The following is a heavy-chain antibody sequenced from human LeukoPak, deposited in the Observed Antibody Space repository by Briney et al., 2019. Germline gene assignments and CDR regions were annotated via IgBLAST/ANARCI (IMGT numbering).Heavy chain of an antibody. CDR1: GFTFSGYS. CDR2: ISNSITTK. CDR3: ARDGGTSYEIDY. D-gene: IGHD5-18*01. V-gene: IGHV3-48*01. J-gene: IGHJ4*02. Sequence: GGSLRLSCAASGFTFSGYSMKWVRQAPGKGLEWISYISNSITTKYYADSVKGRFTISRDNAENALFLQMNSLRAEDTAVYYCARDGGTSYEIDYWGQGTLVTVSS.